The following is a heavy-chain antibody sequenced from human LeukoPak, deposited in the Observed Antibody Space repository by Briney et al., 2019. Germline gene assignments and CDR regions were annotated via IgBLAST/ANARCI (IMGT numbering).Heavy chain of an antibody. D-gene: IGHD5-12*01. CDR3: ARREYSGYYYYGMDV. CDR2: IYPRDSET. CDR1: GYSFTSYW. Sequence: GESLEISFQGSGYSFTSYWIGWVRQMPGKGLEWMGIIYPRDSETRYSPSFQGQVTISADKSISTASLQWSRLRASDPAMYYCARREYSGYYYYGMDVWGQGTTVTVSS. J-gene: IGHJ6*02. V-gene: IGHV5-51*01.